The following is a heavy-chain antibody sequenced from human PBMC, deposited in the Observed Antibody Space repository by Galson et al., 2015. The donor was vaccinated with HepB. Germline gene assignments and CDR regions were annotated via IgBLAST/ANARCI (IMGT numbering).Heavy chain of an antibody. Sequence: SLRLSCAASGFTFSDDHMDWVRQAPGKGLEWVGRTRNKANSYTTEYAASVKGRFTISRDESKNSLYLQMNSPKTEDTAVYYCARSYSGSSDVAFHIWGQGTMVTVSS. J-gene: IGHJ3*02. V-gene: IGHV3-72*01. CDR1: GFTFSDDH. D-gene: IGHD1-26*01. CDR3: ARSYSGSSDVAFHI. CDR2: TRNKANSYTT.